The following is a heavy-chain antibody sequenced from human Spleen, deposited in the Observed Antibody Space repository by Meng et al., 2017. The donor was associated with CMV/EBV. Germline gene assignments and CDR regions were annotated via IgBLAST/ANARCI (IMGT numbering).Heavy chain of an antibody. CDR2: IRNKSNNYAT. V-gene: IGHV3-73*01. J-gene: IGHJ6*02. Sequence: GESLKISCAASGLTFTASAVHWVRQAPGKGLEWVGRIRNKSNNYATAYRDSATVKFNISRDDSKIMAFLQVHSLQTEDTAVYYCRASLFGMDVWGQGTTVTVSS. D-gene: IGHD2-21*01. CDR1: GLTFTASA. CDR3: RASLFGMDV.